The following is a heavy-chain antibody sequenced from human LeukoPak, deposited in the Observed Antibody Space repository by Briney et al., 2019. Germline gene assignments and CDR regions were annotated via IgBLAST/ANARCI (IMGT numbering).Heavy chain of an antibody. V-gene: IGHV3-48*01. D-gene: IGHD3-3*01. J-gene: IGHJ5*02. CDR1: GFTFSSYS. Sequence: GGSLRLSCAASGFTFSSYSMNWVRQAPGEGLEWVSYISSLSGTIYYADSVKGRFTISRDNAKNSLYLQMDSLRAEDTAVYYCARAPHWYDFTFDPWGQGTLVTVSS. CDR3: ARAPHWYDFTFDP. CDR2: ISSLSGTI.